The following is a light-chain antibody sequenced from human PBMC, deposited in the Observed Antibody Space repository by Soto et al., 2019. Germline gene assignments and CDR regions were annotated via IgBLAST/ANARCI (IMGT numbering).Light chain of an antibody. J-gene: IGKJ4*01. CDR1: QGISSY. V-gene: IGKV1-9*01. Sequence: DIELTQSPSFLSASVGDRVTITCRASQGISSYLAWYQQKPGKAPKLLIYAASTWHSGVPARFSGSGSGTEFTLTISSLQPEDFATYYCQQLNSYPLTFGGGTKVDIK. CDR2: AAS. CDR3: QQLNSYPLT.